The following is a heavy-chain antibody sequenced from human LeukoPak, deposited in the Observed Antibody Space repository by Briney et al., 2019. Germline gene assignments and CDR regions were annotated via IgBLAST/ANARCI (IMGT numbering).Heavy chain of an antibody. J-gene: IGHJ4*02. CDR3: ARSGDSSAYYSF. V-gene: IGHV4-59*11. D-gene: IGHD3-22*01. CDR1: GASIRSHH. Sequence: SETLSLTCTVSGASIRSHHWTWIRQPPGKGLEWIGNVYYVGSTSYSPSLKSRVTISLDTSKNQFSLEMNSVTAADTAVYYCARSGDSSAYYSFWGQGILVTVS. CDR2: VYYVGST.